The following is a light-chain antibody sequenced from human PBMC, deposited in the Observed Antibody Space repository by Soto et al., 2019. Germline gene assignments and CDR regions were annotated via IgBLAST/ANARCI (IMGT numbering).Light chain of an antibody. J-gene: IGKJ1*01. CDR3: QQYNNWPRT. CDR1: QSVTRN. CDR2: GAS. V-gene: IGKV3-15*01. Sequence: EIVMSQSPATLSVSTGERATLSCRASQSVTRNVAWYQQKPGQAPRLLIHGASTRATGIPARFSGSGSGTEFTLTISSLQSEDFAVYYCQQYNNWPRTFGQGTKVDIK.